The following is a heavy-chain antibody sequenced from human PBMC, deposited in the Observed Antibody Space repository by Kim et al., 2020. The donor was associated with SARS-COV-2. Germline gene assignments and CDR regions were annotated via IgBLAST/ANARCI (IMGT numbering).Heavy chain of an antibody. D-gene: IGHD3-10*01. J-gene: IGHJ6*02. CDR3: ARDVVGDRYYYYYGMYV. Sequence: SVEGRFTVSRDNSKNTLYLQMNNLRVEDTAIYYCARDVVGDRYYYYYGMYVWGQGTTVTVSS. V-gene: IGHV3-30*01.